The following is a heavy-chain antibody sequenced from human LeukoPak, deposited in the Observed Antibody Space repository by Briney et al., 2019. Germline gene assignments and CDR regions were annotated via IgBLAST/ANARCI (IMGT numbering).Heavy chain of an antibody. CDR3: ARGSGCSSSSCHAGEFDY. Sequence: SGTLSLTCTVSGDSISSYSWNWIRQPAGEGLEWIGHIFNSGSANYNPSLKSRVTMSVDTSKNQFSLNLTSVTAADTAVYYCARGSGCSSSSCHAGEFDYWGQGTLVTVSS. V-gene: IGHV4-4*07. CDR1: GDSISSYS. CDR2: IFNSGSA. D-gene: IGHD2-2*01. J-gene: IGHJ4*02.